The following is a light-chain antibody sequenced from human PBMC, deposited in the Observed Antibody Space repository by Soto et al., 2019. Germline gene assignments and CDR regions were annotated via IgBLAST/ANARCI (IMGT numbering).Light chain of an antibody. CDR2: GAS. CDR1: QSVSNT. CDR3: QQYSNWPLT. V-gene: IGKV3-15*01. Sequence: EIVMTQSPATLSVSPGERATLSCRASQSVSNTLAWYQQNPGQAPRLLIYGASTRATGIPARLSGSGFRTEFTRTFSSLKYEDLSFYDCQQYSNWPLTSGGGTKVDIK. J-gene: IGKJ4*01.